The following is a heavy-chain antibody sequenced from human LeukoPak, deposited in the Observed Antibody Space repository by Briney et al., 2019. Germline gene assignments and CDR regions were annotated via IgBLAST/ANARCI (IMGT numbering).Heavy chain of an antibody. CDR3: AREVVYYDFWSGYYPDAFDI. D-gene: IGHD3-3*01. CDR1: GCSISSGGYY. J-gene: IGHJ3*02. CDR2: IYYSGST. V-gene: IGHV4-31*03. Sequence: SQTLSLTCTVSGCSISSGGYYWSWIRQHPGKGLEWIGYIYYSGSTYYNPSLKSRVTISVDTSKNQFSLKLSSVTAADTAVYYCAREVVYYDFWSGYYPDAFDIWGQGTMVTVSS.